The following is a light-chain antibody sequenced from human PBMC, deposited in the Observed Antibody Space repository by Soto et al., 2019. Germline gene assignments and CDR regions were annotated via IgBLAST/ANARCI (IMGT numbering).Light chain of an antibody. Sequence: EIVLTQSPATLSLSPGERATLSCRASQSISSYLAWYQQKPGQAPRLLIYDASNRADGTPARFTGSGSGTDFTLTINSLEPEDFAVYYCQQRGDWPLTFGQGTKLEIK. J-gene: IGKJ2*01. V-gene: IGKV3-11*01. CDR3: QQRGDWPLT. CDR2: DAS. CDR1: QSISSY.